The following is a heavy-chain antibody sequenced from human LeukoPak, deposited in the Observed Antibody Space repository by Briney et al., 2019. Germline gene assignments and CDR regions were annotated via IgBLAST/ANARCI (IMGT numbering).Heavy chain of an antibody. J-gene: IGHJ4*02. D-gene: IGHD1-26*01. CDR2: IWYDGSNN. CDR3: ARGSYSLDY. CDR1: GFTFSSYG. Sequence: GRSLRLSCAASGFTFSSYGMHWVRQAPGKGLEWVALIWYDGSNNYYADSVKGQFTISRDNSKNTLYLQMNSLRAEDTAVYYCARGSYSLDYWGQGTLVTVSS. V-gene: IGHV3-33*01.